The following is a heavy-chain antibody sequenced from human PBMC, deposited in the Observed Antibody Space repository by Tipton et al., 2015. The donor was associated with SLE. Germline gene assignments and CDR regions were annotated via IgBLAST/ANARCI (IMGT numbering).Heavy chain of an antibody. J-gene: IGHJ4*02. D-gene: IGHD3-3*01. V-gene: IGHV4-61*02. CDR2: IYSSGST. CDR3: ARVVEMTRGIFASYYFAY. CDR1: GGSISSGSYY. Sequence: LRLSCTVSGGSISSGSYYWSWIRQPAGKGLEWIGRIYSSGSTNENLSLKSRVSISKDTPKNQFSLILSSVTAADTAVYYCARVVEMTRGIFASYYFAYWGQGTLVTVSS.